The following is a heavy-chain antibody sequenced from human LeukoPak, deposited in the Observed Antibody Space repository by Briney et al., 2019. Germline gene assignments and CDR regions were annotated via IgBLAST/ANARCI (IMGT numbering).Heavy chain of an antibody. V-gene: IGHV3-33*01. D-gene: IGHD3-16*02. J-gene: IGHJ3*02. CDR3: ARGHDYVWGSYRPTHDAFDI. CDR2: IWYDGSNK. Sequence: GGSLRLSCAASGFTFSSYGMHWVRQAPGKGLEWVAVIWYDGSNKYYADSVKGRFTISRDNSKDTLYLQMNSLRAEDTAVYYCARGHDYVWGSYRPTHDAFDIWGQGTMVTVSS. CDR1: GFTFSSYG.